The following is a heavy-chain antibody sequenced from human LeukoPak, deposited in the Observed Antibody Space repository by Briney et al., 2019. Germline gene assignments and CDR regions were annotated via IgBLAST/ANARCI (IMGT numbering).Heavy chain of an antibody. D-gene: IGHD3-22*01. CDR3: ARTGRVYYDSSGYFERAFDY. CDR1: GGTFSSYT. V-gene: IGHV1-69*02. Sequence: SVKVSCKASGGTFSSYTISWERQAPGQGLEWMGRIIPILGIANYAQKFQGRVTITADKSTSTAYMELSSLRSEDTAVYYCARTGRVYYDSSGYFERAFDYWGQGTLVTVSS. CDR2: IIPILGIA. J-gene: IGHJ4*02.